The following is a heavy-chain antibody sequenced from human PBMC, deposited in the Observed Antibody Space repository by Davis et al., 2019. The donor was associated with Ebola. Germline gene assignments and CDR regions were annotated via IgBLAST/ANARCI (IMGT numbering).Heavy chain of an antibody. CDR1: GYTFTSYG. CDR3: ARAPNYDVLTGTSSYYFDY. V-gene: IGHV1-18*04. J-gene: IGHJ4*02. CDR2: ISGFNTNT. Sequence: ASVQVSCKSSGYTFTSYGLVWVRQAPGLGLEWMGWISGFNTNTNFAQKFQGRVTVSKDTSTNTAYIDLRSLTSDDTAIYYCARAPNYDVLTGTSSYYFDYWGQGTLVTVSS. D-gene: IGHD3-9*01.